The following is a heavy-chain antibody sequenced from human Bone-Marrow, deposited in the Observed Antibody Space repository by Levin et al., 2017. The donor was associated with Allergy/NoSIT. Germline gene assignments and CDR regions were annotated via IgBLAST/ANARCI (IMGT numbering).Heavy chain of an antibody. Sequence: PSETLSLTCTVSGGSISTGGYYWGWIRQPPGKGLEWIGTVYDDGSTSYDPSLKSRVAISADTSKNQFSLKLSSLTAADTAVYYCASIYGDYNSLYWGQGTLVTVYS. CDR1: GGSISTGGYY. V-gene: IGHV4-39*01. D-gene: IGHD4-17*01. J-gene: IGHJ4*02. CDR3: ASIYGDYNSLY. CDR2: VYDDGST.